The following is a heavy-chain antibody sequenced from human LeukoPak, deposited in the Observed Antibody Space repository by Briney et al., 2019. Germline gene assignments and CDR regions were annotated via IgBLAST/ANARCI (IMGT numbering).Heavy chain of an antibody. D-gene: IGHD3-22*01. J-gene: IGHJ4*02. CDR3: ATAPYDSIGIFDY. V-gene: IGHV3-43D*03. Sequence: GSLRLSCAASGFTFDDYAMHWVRQAPGKGLECVSLISWDGDSTYYSDSVKGRFTISRDNNKNSLYLQMNSLRTEDAALYYCATAPYDSIGIFDYWGQGTLVTVSS. CDR2: ISWDGDST. CDR1: GFTFDDYA.